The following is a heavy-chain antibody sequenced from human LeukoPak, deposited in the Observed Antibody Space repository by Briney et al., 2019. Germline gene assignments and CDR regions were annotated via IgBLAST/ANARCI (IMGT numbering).Heavy chain of an antibody. J-gene: IGHJ6*02. V-gene: IGHV3-21*01. CDR2: IDSSSRNI. D-gene: IGHD3-22*01. CDR3: AKDHDSSDPYYYFYGMDV. Sequence: GGSLRLSCAASGFTFTVYSMNWVRQAPGKGLEWVSSIDSSSRNINYADSVKGRFTISRDNSKNTLYLQMSSLRAEDTAVYYCAKDHDSSDPYYYFYGMDVWGQGTTVTVSS. CDR1: GFTFTVYS.